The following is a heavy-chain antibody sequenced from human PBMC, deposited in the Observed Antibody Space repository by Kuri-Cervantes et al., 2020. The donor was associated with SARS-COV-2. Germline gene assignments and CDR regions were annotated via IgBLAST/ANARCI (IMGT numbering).Heavy chain of an antibody. Sequence: GPTLVKPTQNLTLTCPFSGFSLNTERMRVSWIRQPPGKALEWLARIEWDDSKFYTPSLRSRLTISKDTSRNLVFLTMTDMDPEDTATYYCARTSYSRTYYFDYWGQGSLVTVSS. CDR3: ARTSYSRTYYFDY. J-gene: IGHJ4*02. CDR1: GFSLNTERMR. V-gene: IGHV2-70*04. CDR2: IEWDDSK. D-gene: IGHD6-13*01.